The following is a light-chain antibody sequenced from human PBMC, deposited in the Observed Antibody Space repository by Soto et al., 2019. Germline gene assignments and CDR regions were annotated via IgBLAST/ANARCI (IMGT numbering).Light chain of an antibody. CDR3: SSYTSSATGV. J-gene: IGLJ3*02. V-gene: IGLV2-14*01. Sequence: QSALTQPASVSGSPGQSITISCTGTSSDVDVGGYNYVSWYQQHPGKAPKLMIYEVSNRASGVSNRLSGSKSGNTASLTISGLQAEDEADYYCSSYTSSATGVFGGGTKLTVL. CDR2: EVS. CDR1: SSDVDVGGYNY.